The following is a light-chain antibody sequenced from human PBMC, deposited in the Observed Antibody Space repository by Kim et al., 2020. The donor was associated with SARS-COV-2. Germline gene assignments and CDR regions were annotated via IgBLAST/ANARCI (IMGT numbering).Light chain of an antibody. V-gene: IGLV1-44*01. J-gene: IGLJ3*02. Sequence: ELTQPPSASATPGQTVTISCSGSSSNIGSNSVNWYQQIPGTAPKRLIYGSNQRPSGVPDRFSGSKSDTSASLAIHGLQSKDEADYHCAAWDDILNGWVFGGGTQLTVL. CDR2: GSN. CDR3: AAWDDILNGWV. CDR1: SSNIGSNS.